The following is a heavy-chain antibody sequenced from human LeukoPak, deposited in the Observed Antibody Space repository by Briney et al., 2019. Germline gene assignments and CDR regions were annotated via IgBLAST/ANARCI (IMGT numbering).Heavy chain of an antibody. Sequence: ASVKVSCKASGGTFSSYAISWVRQAPGQGLEWMGWMNPNSGNTGYAQKFQGRVTMTRNTSISTAYMELSSLRSEDTAVYYCARGRRVMRSLRIFDYWGQGTLVTVSS. D-gene: IGHD5-24*01. J-gene: IGHJ4*02. CDR1: GGTFSSYA. CDR2: MNPNSGNT. CDR3: ARGRRVMRSLRIFDY. V-gene: IGHV1-8*02.